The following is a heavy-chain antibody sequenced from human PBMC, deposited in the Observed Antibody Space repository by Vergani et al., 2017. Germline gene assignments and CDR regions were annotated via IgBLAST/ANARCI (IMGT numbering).Heavy chain of an antibody. V-gene: IGHV3-53*04. CDR1: GFTVSSNY. CDR3: ARGRFLEWLGAFDI. CDR2: IYSGGST. J-gene: IGHJ3*02. D-gene: IGHD3-3*01. Sequence: EVQLVESGGGLVQPGGSLRLSCAASGFTVSSNYMSWVRQAPGKGLEWVSVIYSGGSTYYADSVKGRFTISRHNSKNTLYLQMNSLRAEVTAVYYCARGRFLEWLGAFDIWGQGTMVTVSS.